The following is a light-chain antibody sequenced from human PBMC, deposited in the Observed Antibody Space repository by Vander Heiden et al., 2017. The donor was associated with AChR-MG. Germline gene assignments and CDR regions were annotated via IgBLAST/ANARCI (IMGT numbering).Light chain of an antibody. CDR1: SSNIGAGYD. J-gene: IGLJ3*02. V-gene: IGLV1-40*01. CDR2: GNS. CDR3: QSYDSSLSGKWV. Sequence: QSVLTQPPSVSGAPGQRVTISCTGSSSNIGAGYDVHWYQQLPGTAPKLLIYGNSNRPSGVPDRFSGSKSGTSASLAITGLQAEDEADYYCQSYDSSLSGKWVFGGGTKL.